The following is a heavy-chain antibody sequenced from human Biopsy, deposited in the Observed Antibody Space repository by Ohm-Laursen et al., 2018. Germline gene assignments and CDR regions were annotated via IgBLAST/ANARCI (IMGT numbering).Heavy chain of an antibody. D-gene: IGHD3-3*01. CDR2: IYYSGTT. CDR1: GESMGTYY. V-gene: IGHV4-59*07. J-gene: IGHJ5*01. CDR3: ARVRRGFLEWFDY. Sequence: SDTLSLTCTVSGESMGTYYWTWIRQPPGKGLEWIASIYYSGTTNKNPSLKSRVTISVDTSKRQFYLELSSVTAADTAIYYCARVRRGFLEWFDYWGQGTLITVSS.